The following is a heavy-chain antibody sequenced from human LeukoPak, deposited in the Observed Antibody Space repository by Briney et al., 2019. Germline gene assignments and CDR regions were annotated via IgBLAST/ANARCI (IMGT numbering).Heavy chain of an antibody. CDR2: ISRSSSHI. Sequence: GGSLRLSCAASGFTFSSYSMNWVRQAPGKGLEWVSSISRSSSHIYFADSVKGRFTISRDNAKNPLHLQMNSLRVEDTAVYYCARDRAGTPPFDIWGQGTMVIVSS. V-gene: IGHV3-21*01. CDR1: GFTFSSYS. J-gene: IGHJ3*02. CDR3: ARDRAGTPPFDI. D-gene: IGHD1-1*01.